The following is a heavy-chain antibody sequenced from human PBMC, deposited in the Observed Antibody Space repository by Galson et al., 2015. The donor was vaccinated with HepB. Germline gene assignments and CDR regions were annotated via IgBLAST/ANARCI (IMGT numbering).Heavy chain of an antibody. CDR3: AKDRHVVGPTKVLDY. CDR1: GFTFSSYA. J-gene: IGHJ4*02. Sequence: SLRLSCAASGFTFSSYAMSWVRQASGEGLEWVSGIGGSGGSTYYADSGKGRFTIPRDNSQNTLYLQMNSLRADDTAVYYCAKDRHVVGPTKVLDYWGQGTLVTVSS. V-gene: IGHV3-23*01. CDR2: IGGSGGST. D-gene: IGHD1-26*01.